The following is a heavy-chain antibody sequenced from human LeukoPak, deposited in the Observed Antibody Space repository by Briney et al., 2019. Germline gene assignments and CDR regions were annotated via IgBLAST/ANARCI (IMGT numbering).Heavy chain of an antibody. CDR2: IQDSGST. CDR1: GSSITSHY. J-gene: IGHJ4*02. V-gene: IGHV4-59*11. D-gene: IGHD5-18*01. CDR3: ARGRGYGYGIDY. Sequence: SETLSLTCTVSGSSITSHYCSWIRQSPAKGMEFIGYIQDSGSTNYNPSLTSRVAMSLDTSDTSEIQLSLKLRSVTAADAAVYYCARGRGYGYGIDYWGQGTLVTVS.